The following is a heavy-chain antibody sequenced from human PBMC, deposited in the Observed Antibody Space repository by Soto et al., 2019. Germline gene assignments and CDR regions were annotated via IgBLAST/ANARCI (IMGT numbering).Heavy chain of an antibody. D-gene: IGHD3-3*01. J-gene: IGHJ6*02. CDR3: AKDDTYYDFWSGYYTGGVSGMDV. CDR2: ISGSGGST. V-gene: IGHV3-23*01. Sequence: PGGSLRLSCAASGFTFSSYAMSWVRQAPGKGLEWVSAISGSGGSTYYADSVKGRFTISRDNSKNTLYLQMNSLRAEDTAVYYCAKDDTYYDFWSGYYTGGVSGMDVWGQGTTVTVSS. CDR1: GFTFSSYA.